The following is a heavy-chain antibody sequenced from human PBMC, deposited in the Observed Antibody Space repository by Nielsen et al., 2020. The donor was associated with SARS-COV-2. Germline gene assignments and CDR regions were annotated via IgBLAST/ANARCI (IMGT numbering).Heavy chain of an antibody. CDR1: GFTFDDYA. Sequence: GESLKISCAAAGFTFDDYAMHWVRQVPGKGLEWVADIKPDGSQKFYLDSVKGRFTISRDNAKNSMSLQMNSLRVEDTAVYYCARDWSRAFDVWGQGTMVTVSS. CDR2: IKPDGSQK. V-gene: IGHV3-7*01. J-gene: IGHJ3*01. CDR3: ARDWSRAFDV.